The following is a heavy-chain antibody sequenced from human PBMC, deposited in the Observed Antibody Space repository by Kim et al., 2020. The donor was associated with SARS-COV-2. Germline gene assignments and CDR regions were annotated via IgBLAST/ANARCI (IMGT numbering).Heavy chain of an antibody. J-gene: IGHJ6*02. CDR3: AKDRFEDRYGMDV. CDR1: GFTFSSYG. D-gene: IGHD2-15*01. Sequence: GGSLRLSCAASGFTFSSYGMHWVRQAPGKGLEWVAVIWYDGSNKYYADSVKGRFTISRDNSKNTLYLQMNSLRAEDTAVYYCAKDRFEDRYGMDVWGQGTTVTVSS. V-gene: IGHV3-33*06. CDR2: IWYDGSNK.